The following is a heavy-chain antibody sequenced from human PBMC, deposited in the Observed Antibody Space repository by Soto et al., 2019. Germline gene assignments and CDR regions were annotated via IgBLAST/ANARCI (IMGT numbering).Heavy chain of an antibody. CDR2: IYYSGST. CDR1: GGSISSGDYY. D-gene: IGHD2-21*02. V-gene: IGHV4-30-4*01. J-gene: IGHJ4*02. CDR3: AREGIAACGGDCPLGY. Sequence: SGTLSLTCTVSGGSISSGDYYWSWIRQPPGKGLEWIGYIYYSGSTYYNPSLKSRVTISVDTSKNQFSLKLSSVTAADTAVYYCAREGIAACGGDCPLGYWGQGTLVTVSS.